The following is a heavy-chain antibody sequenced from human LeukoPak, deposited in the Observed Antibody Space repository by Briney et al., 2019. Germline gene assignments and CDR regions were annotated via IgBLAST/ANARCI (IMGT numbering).Heavy chain of an antibody. D-gene: IGHD4-23*01. V-gene: IGHV3-49*04. J-gene: IGHJ4*02. CDR1: GFTFGDYA. CDR3: TRHVTTVGNFDY. Sequence: GGSLRLSCTASGFTFGDYAMSWVRRAPGKGLEWVGFIRSKAYGGTTEYAASVKGRFTISRDDSKSIAYLQMNSLKTEDTAVYYCTRHVTTVGNFDYWGQGTLVTVSS. CDR2: IRSKAYGGTT.